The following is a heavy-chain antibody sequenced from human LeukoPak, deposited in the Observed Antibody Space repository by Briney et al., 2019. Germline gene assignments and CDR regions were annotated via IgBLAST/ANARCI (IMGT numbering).Heavy chain of an antibody. CDR3: AKAHGDYVSFVYYYYYYMDV. J-gene: IGHJ6*03. V-gene: IGHV3-23*01. CDR1: GFTFSSYG. D-gene: IGHD4-17*01. Sequence: PGGSLRLSCAASGFTFSSYGMSWVRQAPGKGLEWVSAISGSGGSTYYADSVKGRFTISRDNSKNTLYLQMNSLRAEDTAVYYCAKAHGDYVSFVYYYYYYMDVWGKGTTVTISS. CDR2: ISGSGGST.